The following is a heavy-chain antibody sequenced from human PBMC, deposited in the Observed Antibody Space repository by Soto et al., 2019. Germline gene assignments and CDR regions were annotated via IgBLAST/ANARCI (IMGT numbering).Heavy chain of an antibody. Sequence: QVQLVESGGGVVQPGRSLRLSCAASGFTFSSYVMHWVLQAPVKGLEWVSVISYDGSKKYYSDSVKVRFTISRDNFKHPLFLQMYSLRAEDTAVYYCAKTPAPSWSGYYINYFDYWGQGTLVTVSS. J-gene: IGHJ4*02. CDR1: GFTFSSYV. CDR2: ISYDGSKK. V-gene: IGHV3-30*18. D-gene: IGHD3-3*01. CDR3: AKTPAPSWSGYYINYFDY.